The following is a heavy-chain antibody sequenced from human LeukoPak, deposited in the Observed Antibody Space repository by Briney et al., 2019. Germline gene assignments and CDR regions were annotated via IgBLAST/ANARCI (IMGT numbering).Heavy chain of an antibody. CDR2: ISYDGTNK. J-gene: IGHJ4*02. D-gene: IGHD6-13*01. CDR3: AKRYSSSSCIDS. CDR1: GFTFSSYG. V-gene: IGHV3-30*18. Sequence: GRSLRLSCAASGFTFSSYGMHWVRQAPGKGLEWVAVISYDGTNKYYADSVKGRFTISRDNSKNTLYLQMNSLRAEDTAVYYCAKRYSSSSCIDSWGQGTLVTVSS.